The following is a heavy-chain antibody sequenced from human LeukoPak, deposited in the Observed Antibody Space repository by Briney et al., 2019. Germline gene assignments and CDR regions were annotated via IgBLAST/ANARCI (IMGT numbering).Heavy chain of an antibody. D-gene: IGHD3-22*01. Sequence: PGRSLRLSCAASGFTFDDYAMHWVRQAPGKGLEWVSGISRNSGSIGYADSVKGRFTISRDNAKNSLYLQMNSLRAEDTALYYCAKDRYYYDSSGYTEHWGQGTLVTVSS. CDR3: AKDRYYYDSSGYTEH. V-gene: IGHV3-9*01. CDR1: GFTFDDYA. J-gene: IGHJ4*02. CDR2: ISRNSGSI.